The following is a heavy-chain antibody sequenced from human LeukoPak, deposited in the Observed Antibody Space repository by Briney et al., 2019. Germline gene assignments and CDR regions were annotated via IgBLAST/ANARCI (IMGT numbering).Heavy chain of an antibody. CDR2: IRYDGSNK. D-gene: IGHD3-22*01. V-gene: IGHV3-30*02. CDR3: ARGSSGLVVVMGDAFDI. CDR1: GFTFSSYG. J-gene: IGHJ3*02. Sequence: PGGSLRLSCAASGFTFSSYGMHWVRQAPGKGLEWVAFIRYDGSNKYYADSVKGRFTISRDNSKNTLYLQMNSLRAEDTAVYYCARGSSGLVVVMGDAFDIWGQGTMVTVSS.